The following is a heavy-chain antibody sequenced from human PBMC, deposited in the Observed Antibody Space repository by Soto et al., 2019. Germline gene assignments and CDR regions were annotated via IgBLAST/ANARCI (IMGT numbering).Heavy chain of an antibody. V-gene: IGHV3-30-3*01. CDR3: ARDPRGRILTGHGAFDI. Sequence: GGSLRLSCAASGFTFSSYAMHWVRQAPGKGLEWVAVISYDGSNKYYADSVKGRFTISRDNSKNTLYLQMNSLRAEDTAVYYCARDPRGRILTGHGAFDIWGQGTMVTVSS. J-gene: IGHJ3*02. CDR1: GFTFSSYA. D-gene: IGHD3-9*01. CDR2: ISYDGSNK.